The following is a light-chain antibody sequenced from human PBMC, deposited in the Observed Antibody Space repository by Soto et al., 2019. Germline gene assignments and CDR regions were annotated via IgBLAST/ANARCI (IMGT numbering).Light chain of an antibody. CDR2: DAS. Sequence: DIVMTQSPATLSVSPGERATLSCRASHSIGSTLSWYQQKPGQTPRLLIYDASTRATGIPARFSGIGSGTEFALIISSLQSEDFAVYYCQHYKTSPLPVGGGNKV. CDR3: QHYKTSPLP. CDR1: HSIGST. J-gene: IGKJ4*01. V-gene: IGKV3-15*01.